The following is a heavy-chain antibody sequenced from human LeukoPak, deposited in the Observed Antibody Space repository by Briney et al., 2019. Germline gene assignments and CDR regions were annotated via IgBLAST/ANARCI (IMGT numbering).Heavy chain of an antibody. CDR3: AKAYYGSGSPLDWSDP. CDR2: ISYDGSKK. J-gene: IGHJ5*02. D-gene: IGHD3-10*01. CDR1: GFTFSSYG. V-gene: IGHV3-30*18. Sequence: GSLRLSCAASGFTFSSYGMHWVRQAPGKGLEWVAIISYDGSKKCYGDSVKGRFTISRDNSKNTLYLQMNSLRAEDTAVYYCAKAYYGSGSPLDWSDPWGQGTLVTVSS.